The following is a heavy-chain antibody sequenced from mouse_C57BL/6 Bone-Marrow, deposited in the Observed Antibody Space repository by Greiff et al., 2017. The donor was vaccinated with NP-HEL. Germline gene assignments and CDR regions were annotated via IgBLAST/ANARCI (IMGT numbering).Heavy chain of an antibody. V-gene: IGHV1-72*01. CDR3: ARSRFDYYGSSEFAY. Sequence: QVQLQQPGAELVKPGASVKLSCKASGYTFTSYWMHWVKQRPGRGLEWIGRIDPNSGGTKYNEKFKSKATLTVDKPSSTAYMQLSSLTSEDSAVYYCARSRFDYYGSSEFAYWGQGTLVTVSA. J-gene: IGHJ3*01. D-gene: IGHD1-1*01. CDR2: IDPNSGGT. CDR1: GYTFTSYW.